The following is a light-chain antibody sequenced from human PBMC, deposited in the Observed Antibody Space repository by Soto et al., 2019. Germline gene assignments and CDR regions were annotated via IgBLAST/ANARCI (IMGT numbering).Light chain of an antibody. J-gene: IGKJ4*01. V-gene: IGKV3-20*01. CDR1: QSVSSSY. Sequence: DIVFTQSPGTLFLSPGERATLSCRTSQSVSSSYLAWYQQKPGQAPRLLIYGASSRATGIPDRFSGSGSGTDFTLTISRLEPEEFAVYYCQQYGSSPSLTFGGGTKVDI. CDR2: GAS. CDR3: QQYGSSPSLT.